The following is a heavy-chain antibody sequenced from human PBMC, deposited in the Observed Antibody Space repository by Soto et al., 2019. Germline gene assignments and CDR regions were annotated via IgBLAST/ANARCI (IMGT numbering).Heavy chain of an antibody. V-gene: IGHV1-3*01. CDR1: GYTFTSYA. CDR3: ARWAGISYYYYYGMDV. CDR2: INAGNGNT. J-gene: IGHJ6*02. Sequence: VASVKVSCKASGYTFTSYAMHWVRQAPGQRLEWMGWINAGNGNTKYSQKFQGRVTITRDTSASTAYMELSSLRSEDTAVYYCARWAGISYYYYYGMDVWGQGTTVTVSS. D-gene: IGHD6-13*01.